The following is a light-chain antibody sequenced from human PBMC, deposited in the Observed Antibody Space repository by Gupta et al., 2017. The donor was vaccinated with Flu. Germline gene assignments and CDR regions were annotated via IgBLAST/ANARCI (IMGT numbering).Light chain of an antibody. CDR1: QGIRNE. CDR2: SAS. J-gene: IGKJ4*01. CDR3: RQHNSYPLT. V-gene: IGKV1-17*01. Sequence: DIQMTQSPSSLSASVGDRVTITCRASQGIRNELGWYQQKPGTAPKRLIYSASSLQSGVPSRFSGSGSGTEFTLTISSLQPEDFATYYCRQHNSYPLTFGGGTKVEIK.